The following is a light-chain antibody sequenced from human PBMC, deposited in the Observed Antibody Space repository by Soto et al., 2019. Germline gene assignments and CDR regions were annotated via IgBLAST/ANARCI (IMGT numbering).Light chain of an antibody. J-gene: IGLJ2*01. CDR1: SSDVGGYNY. V-gene: IGLV2-11*01. Sequence: QSALTQPRSVSGSPGQSVTISCTGTSSDVGGYNYVSWYQQHPGKAPKLMIYDVSKRPSGVPDRFSGSKSGNTASLTISGLQAEDGGDYYCCSYAGSYPLVFGGGTKVTVL. CDR3: CSYAGSYPLV. CDR2: DVS.